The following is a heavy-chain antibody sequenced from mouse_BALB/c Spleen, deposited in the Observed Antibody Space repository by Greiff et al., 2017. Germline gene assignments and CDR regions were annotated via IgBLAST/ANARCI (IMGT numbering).Heavy chain of an antibody. Sequence: EVQVVESGGGLVQPGGSLKLSCAASGFTFSSYTMSWVRQTPEKRLEWVAYISNGGGSTYYPDTVKGRFTISRDNAKNTLYLQMSSLKSEDTAMYYCARQLDDGYSPYYFDYWGQGTTLTVSS. V-gene: IGHV5-12-2*01. CDR3: ARQLDDGYSPYYFDY. J-gene: IGHJ2*01. CDR2: ISNGGGST. CDR1: GFTFSSYT. D-gene: IGHD2-3*01.